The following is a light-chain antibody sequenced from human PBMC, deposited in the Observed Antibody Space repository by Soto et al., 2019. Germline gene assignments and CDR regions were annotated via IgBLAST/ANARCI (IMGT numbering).Light chain of an antibody. V-gene: IGKV1-33*01. CDR2: DAS. J-gene: IGKJ4*01. Sequence: DIQLTQSPSSLSASVGDRVSITCQASQDINRYLNWYQQKPGKAPKLLIYDASNLQTGVPSRFSGSGSETSFTLIISGLQPEDIATYYCQQYDDIRTFGGGTKVE. CDR3: QQYDDIRT. CDR1: QDINRY.